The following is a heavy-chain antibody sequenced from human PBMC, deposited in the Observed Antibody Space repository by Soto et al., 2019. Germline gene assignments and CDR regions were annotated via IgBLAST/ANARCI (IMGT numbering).Heavy chain of an antibody. CDR1: GDSISSGGYY. D-gene: IGHD3-10*01. CDR3: ASRKSSPYFDY. V-gene: IGHV4-30-4*08. J-gene: IGHJ4*02. Sequence: SETLSLTCTVSGDSISSGGYYWSWIRQHPGEGLVWIGFIYYSGSPYYNPSLKSRVTISVDTSKNQFSLKLSSVTAADTAVYYCASRKSSPYFDYWGQGTLVTVSS. CDR2: IYYSGSP.